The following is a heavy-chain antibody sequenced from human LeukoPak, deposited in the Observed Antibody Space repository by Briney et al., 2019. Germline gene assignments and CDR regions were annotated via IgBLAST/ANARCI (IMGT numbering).Heavy chain of an antibody. CDR3: VRDGVGAPPFDY. V-gene: IGHV3-7*01. CDR2: INKDGSER. Sequence: GGSLRLSCAASGFTFSEHWMTWVRQAPGKGLEWVGNINKDGSERNYGDSVGRFTISRDNVKSLLFLQMNSLRAEDMAVYYCVRDGVGAPPFDYWGQGALVTVSS. J-gene: IGHJ4*02. CDR1: GFTFSEHW. D-gene: IGHD1-26*01.